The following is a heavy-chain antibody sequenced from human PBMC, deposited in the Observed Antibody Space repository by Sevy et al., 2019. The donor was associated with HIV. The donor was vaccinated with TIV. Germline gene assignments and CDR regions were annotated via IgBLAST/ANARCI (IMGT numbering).Heavy chain of an antibody. CDR3: ARQGSPDDFWSGYYTGPDWFDP. CDR2: IYYSGST. Sequence: SETLSLTCTVSGGSISSSSYYWGWIRQPPGKGLEWIGSIYYSGSTYYNPSLKSRVTISVDTSKNQFSLKLSSVTAADTAVYYCARQGSPDDFWSGYYTGPDWFDPWGQGTLVTVSS. CDR1: GGSISSSSYY. J-gene: IGHJ5*02. V-gene: IGHV4-39*01. D-gene: IGHD3-3*01.